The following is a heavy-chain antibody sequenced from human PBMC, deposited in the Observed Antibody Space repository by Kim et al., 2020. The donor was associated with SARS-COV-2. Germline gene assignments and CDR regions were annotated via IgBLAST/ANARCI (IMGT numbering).Heavy chain of an antibody. CDR1: GYTLTELS. V-gene: IGHV1-24*01. CDR2: FDPEDGET. J-gene: IGHJ5*02. D-gene: IGHD3-3*01. Sequence: ASVKVSCKVSGYTLTELSMHWVRQAPGKGLEWMGGFDPEDGETIYAQKFQGRVTMTEDTSTDTAYMELSSLRSEDTAVYYCATDHLFREKYYDFWRGWFDPWAQGTLLTVSS. CDR3: ATDHLFREKYYDFWRGWFDP.